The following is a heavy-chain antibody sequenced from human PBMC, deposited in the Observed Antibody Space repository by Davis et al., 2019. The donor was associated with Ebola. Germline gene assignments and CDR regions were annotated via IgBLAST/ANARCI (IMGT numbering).Heavy chain of an antibody. D-gene: IGHD5-18*01. J-gene: IGHJ4*02. Sequence: SETLSLTCTVSGGSISSYYWSWIRQPPGKGLEWIGYIYYSGSTYYNPSLKSRVTISVDTSKNQFSLKLSSVTAADTAVYYCARRIQLWLAPFDYWGQGTLVTVSS. V-gene: IGHV4-59*08. CDR1: GGSISSYY. CDR3: ARRIQLWLAPFDY. CDR2: IYYSGST.